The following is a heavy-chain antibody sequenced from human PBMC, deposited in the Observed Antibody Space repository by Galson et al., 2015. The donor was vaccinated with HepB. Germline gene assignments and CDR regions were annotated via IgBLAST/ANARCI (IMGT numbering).Heavy chain of an antibody. CDR1: GGSISSYY. D-gene: IGHD1-26*01. CDR3: ARGGGGRNLRDFDY. Sequence: LSLTCTVSGGSISSYYWSWIRQPPGKGLEWIGYIYYSGSTNYNPSLKSRITISVDTSKNQFSLKLSSVTAADTAMYYCARGGGGRNLRDFDYWGQGTLVTVSS. V-gene: IGHV4-59*01. J-gene: IGHJ4*02. CDR2: IYYSGST.